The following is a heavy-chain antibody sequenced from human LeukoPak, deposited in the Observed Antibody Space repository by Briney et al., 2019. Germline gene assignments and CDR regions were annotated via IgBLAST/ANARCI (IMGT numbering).Heavy chain of an antibody. J-gene: IGHJ5*02. CDR3: AKAVDIVATANWFDP. CDR1: GYXFTSYW. Sequence: GESLKISCNGSGYXFTSYWIGWVRQMPGKGLEWMGIIYPGDSDTRYSPSFQSQVTISADKSISTAYLQWSSLKASDTAMYYCAKAVDIVATANWFDPWGQGTLVTVSS. D-gene: IGHD5-12*01. CDR2: IYPGDSDT. V-gene: IGHV5-51*01.